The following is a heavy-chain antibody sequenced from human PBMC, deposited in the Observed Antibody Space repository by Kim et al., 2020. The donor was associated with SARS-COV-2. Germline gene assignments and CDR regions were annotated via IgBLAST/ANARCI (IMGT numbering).Heavy chain of an antibody. D-gene: IGHD6-13*01. CDR1: GFTFSNFW. CDR2: IKQDGSDQ. J-gene: IGHJ4*02. CDR3: AKLHDSAGSSLFRPVYC. Sequence: GGSLRLSCAASGFTFSNFWMSWVRQAPGKGLEWVGTIKQDGSDQYYVDSVKCRFIITRDNAKNSLYLHMNILRAEDAAVYYCAKLHDSAGSSLFRPVYCWGQGTLVTVSS. V-gene: IGHV3-7*03.